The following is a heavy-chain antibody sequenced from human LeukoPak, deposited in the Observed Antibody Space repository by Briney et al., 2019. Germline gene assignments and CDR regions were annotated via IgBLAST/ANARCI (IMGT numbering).Heavy chain of an antibody. CDR1: GYTFTGYY. Sequence: ASVKVSCKASGYTFTGYYMHWVRQAPGQGVEGMGWINPNSGGTKYAQKFQGRVTMNSDASISTAYMEVSSLRSDDTAVYYCASRPDQHLLYYFDYWGQGALVTVSS. D-gene: IGHD2-15*01. CDR3: ASRPDQHLLYYFDY. J-gene: IGHJ4*02. V-gene: IGHV1-2*02. CDR2: INPNSGGT.